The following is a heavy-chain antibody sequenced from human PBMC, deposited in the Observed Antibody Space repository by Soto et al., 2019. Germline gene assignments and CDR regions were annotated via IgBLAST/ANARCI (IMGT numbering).Heavy chain of an antibody. CDR2: ICYDGSNK. CDR3: ARADCTGAYCYSWPFNYGVDV. J-gene: IGHJ6*02. CDR1: GFTFNTYG. Sequence: QVQLVESGGGVVQPGGSLRLSCTTSGFTFNTYGMHWVRQAPGKGLEWVAIICYDGSNKYYADSVKGRFTISRDNSKNTRYLQMNSLRAEDSALYYCARADCTGAYCYSWPFNYGVDVWGQGTTVTVSS. D-gene: IGHD2-15*01. V-gene: IGHV3-33*08.